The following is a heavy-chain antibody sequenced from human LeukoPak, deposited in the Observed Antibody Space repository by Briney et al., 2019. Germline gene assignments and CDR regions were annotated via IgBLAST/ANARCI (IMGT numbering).Heavy chain of an antibody. CDR3: ARPAIVGAVDDAFDI. D-gene: IGHD1-26*01. J-gene: IGHJ3*02. CDR1: GYSFTSYW. CDR2: IYPGDSDT. Sequence: GESLKISCKGSGYSFTSYWIGWVRQVPGKGLEWMGIIYPGDSDTRYSPSFQGQVTISADKSISTAYLQWSSLKASDTAMYYCARPAIVGAVDDAFDIWGQGTMVTVSS. V-gene: IGHV5-51*01.